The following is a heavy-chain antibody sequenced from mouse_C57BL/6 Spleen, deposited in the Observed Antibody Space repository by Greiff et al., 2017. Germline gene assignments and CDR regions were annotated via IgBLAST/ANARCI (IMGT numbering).Heavy chain of an antibody. CDR3: ARGGGRETFDY. CDR1: GYSITSGYY. V-gene: IGHV3-6*01. Sequence: VQLQQSGPGLVKPSQSLSLTCSVTGYSITSGYYWNWIRQFPGNKLEWMGYISYDGSNNYNPSLKNRISITRDTSKNQFFLKLNSVTTEDTATYYCARGGGRETFDYWGQGTTLTVSS. J-gene: IGHJ2*01. D-gene: IGHD1-1*02. CDR2: ISYDGSN.